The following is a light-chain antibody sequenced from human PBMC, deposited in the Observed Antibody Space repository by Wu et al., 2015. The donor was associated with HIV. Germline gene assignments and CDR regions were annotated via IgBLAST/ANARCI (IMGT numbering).Light chain of an antibody. CDR3: QQYYSTRWT. V-gene: IGKV1-NL1*01. CDR1: QDISNS. Sequence: DIQMTQSPSSLSASVGDRVTITCRASQDISNSLAWYQQKPGKAPKLLLYLASTLESGVPSRFSGSGSGTDFSLTITSLQPEDFAAYYCQQYYSTRWTFGQGTKVDIK. J-gene: IGKJ1*01. CDR2: LAS.